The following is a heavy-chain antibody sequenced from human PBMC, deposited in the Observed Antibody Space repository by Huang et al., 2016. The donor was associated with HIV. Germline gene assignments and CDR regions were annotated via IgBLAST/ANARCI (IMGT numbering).Heavy chain of an antibody. CDR1: GYTFSSFG. J-gene: IGHJ6*03. CDR3: ARGGGIQLWLLGYYYMDV. D-gene: IGHD5-18*01. V-gene: IGHV1-18*01. Sequence: QVQLVQSGAEVKKPGASVKVSCKASGYTFSSFGISWVRQAPGQGLEWVGWIIVYNGNTKFAQKFQGRLTMTTETSTGTAYMGLRSLRSDDTAVYYCARGGGIQLWLLGYYYMDVWGNGTTVTVSS. CDR2: IIVYNGNT.